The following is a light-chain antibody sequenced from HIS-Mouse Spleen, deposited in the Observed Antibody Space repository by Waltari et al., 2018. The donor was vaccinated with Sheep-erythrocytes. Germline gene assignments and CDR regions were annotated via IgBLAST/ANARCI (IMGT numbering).Light chain of an antibody. CDR3: AAWDDSLNGPV. Sequence: QSVLTQPPSASGTPGQRVTISCSGSSSNIGSNTVNWYQQLQGTAPKLLIYSNNQGPSGVADRFSGSKSGTSASLASSGLQSEDEADDYCAAWDDSLNGPVFGGGTKLTVL. J-gene: IGLJ3*02. CDR2: SNN. CDR1: SSNIGSNT. V-gene: IGLV1-44*01.